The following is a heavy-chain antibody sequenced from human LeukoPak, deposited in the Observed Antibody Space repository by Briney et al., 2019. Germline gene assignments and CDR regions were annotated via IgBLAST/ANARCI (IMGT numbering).Heavy chain of an antibody. CDR1: GYTFTSYG. Sequence: ASVKVSCKASGYTFTSYGISWVRQAPGQGLEWMGWISAYNGNTNYAQKLQGRVTMTTDTSTSTAYMELRSLRSDDTAVYYCARGGAVADDGEYFQHWARAPWSPPPQ. J-gene: IGHJ1*01. CDR2: ISAYNGNT. D-gene: IGHD6-19*01. V-gene: IGHV1-18*01. CDR3: ARGGAVADDGEYFQH.